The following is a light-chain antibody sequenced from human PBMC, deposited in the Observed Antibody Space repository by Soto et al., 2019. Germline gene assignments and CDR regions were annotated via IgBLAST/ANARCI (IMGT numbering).Light chain of an antibody. Sequence: DIQMTQSPSTLSASVGDRVTITCRASQRITTSLAWYQQKPGKAPKLLIFDASSLKSGAPSGFSGSGSGTEFTLTISSLQPDDFATYYCQQYESYPLTFGGGTKVEIK. CDR1: QRITTS. V-gene: IGKV1-5*01. J-gene: IGKJ4*01. CDR3: QQYESYPLT. CDR2: DAS.